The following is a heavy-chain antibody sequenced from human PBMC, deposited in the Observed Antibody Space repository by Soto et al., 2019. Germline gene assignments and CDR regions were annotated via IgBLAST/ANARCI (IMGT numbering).Heavy chain of an antibody. V-gene: IGHV5-51*01. CDR2: IYPGDSDT. CDR3: AGGLVERNDYYGMDV. Sequence: GESLKISCKAIGYSFTSYWICWVRQMPGKGLEWMGIIYPGDSDTRSSPSFQGQVTISADKSISTAYLQWSSLKASDTAMYYCAGGLVERNDYYGMDVWGQGTTVTVS. J-gene: IGHJ6*01. CDR1: GYSFTSYW. D-gene: IGHD1-1*01.